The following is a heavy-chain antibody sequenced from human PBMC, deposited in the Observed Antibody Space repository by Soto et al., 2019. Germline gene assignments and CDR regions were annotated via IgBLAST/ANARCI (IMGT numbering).Heavy chain of an antibody. CDR2: ISAYNVNT. Sequence: ASVKVSCKASGYTFTSYGISWVRQAPGQGLEWMGWISAYNVNTNYAQKLQGRVTMTTDTSTSTAYMELRSLRSDDTAMYYCARARPYYYDSSGFGDFDYWGQGTLVTVSS. CDR3: ARARPYYYDSSGFGDFDY. D-gene: IGHD3-22*01. CDR1: GYTFTSYG. V-gene: IGHV1-18*04. J-gene: IGHJ4*02.